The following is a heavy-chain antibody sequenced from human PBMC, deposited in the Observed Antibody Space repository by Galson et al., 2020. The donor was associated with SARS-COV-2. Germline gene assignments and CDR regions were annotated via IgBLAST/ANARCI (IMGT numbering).Heavy chain of an antibody. CDR3: ARDGPGDHYDFWSGYLVKVWEPLYYGMDV. V-gene: IGHV1-2*04. Sequence: ASVKVSCKASGYTFTGYYMHWVRQAPGQGLEWMGWINPNSGGTNYAQKFQGWVTMTRDTSISTAYMELSRLRSDDTAVYYCARDGPGDHYDFWSGYLVKVWEPLYYGMDVWGQGTTVTVSS. D-gene: IGHD3-3*01. CDR2: INPNSGGT. CDR1: GYTFTGYY. J-gene: IGHJ6*02.